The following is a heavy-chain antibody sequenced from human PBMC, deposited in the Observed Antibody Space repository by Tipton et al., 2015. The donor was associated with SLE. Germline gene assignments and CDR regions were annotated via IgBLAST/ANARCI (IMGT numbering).Heavy chain of an antibody. D-gene: IGHD2-2*01. CDR1: GFTFSSFA. CDR3: ARGTSRYYYYGMDV. V-gene: IGHV3-30*03. J-gene: IGHJ6*02. Sequence: SLRLSCAASGFTFSSFAMHWVRQAPGKGLEWVAVVSNDGVDRYYADSVKGRFSISRDNSKNTLYVQMNSLRAEDTAVYYCARGTSRYYYYGMDVWGQGTTVTVSS. CDR2: VSNDGVDR.